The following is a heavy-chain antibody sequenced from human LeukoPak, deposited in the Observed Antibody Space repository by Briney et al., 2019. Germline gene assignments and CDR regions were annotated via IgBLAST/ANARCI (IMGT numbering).Heavy chain of an antibody. V-gene: IGHV4-59*08. CDR1: GGSISSHY. D-gene: IGHD5-18*01. Sequence: SETLSLTCTVSGGSISSHYWSWIRQPPGKGLEWIGNIYYSGSTNYNPSLKSRVTVSVDTSKNQFSLKLSSVTAADTAVYYCALSHVDTAMAFVYWGQGTLVTVSS. CDR3: ALSHVDTAMAFVY. CDR2: IYYSGST. J-gene: IGHJ4*02.